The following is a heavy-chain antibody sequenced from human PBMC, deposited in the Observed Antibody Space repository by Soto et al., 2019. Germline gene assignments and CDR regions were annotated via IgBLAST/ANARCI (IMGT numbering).Heavy chain of an antibody. Sequence: GGSLRLSCAASGFRFQYYWMGWVRQAPGKGLEWVANMKEDGSEKHYLDSVKGRFTMSRDNAKNVLFLQMNNLRAEDTAIYYCARDRAASYTYGPGDYWGQGALVTVSS. V-gene: IGHV3-7*03. CDR2: MKEDGSEK. D-gene: IGHD5-18*01. J-gene: IGHJ4*02. CDR1: GFRFQYYW. CDR3: ARDRAASYTYGPGDY.